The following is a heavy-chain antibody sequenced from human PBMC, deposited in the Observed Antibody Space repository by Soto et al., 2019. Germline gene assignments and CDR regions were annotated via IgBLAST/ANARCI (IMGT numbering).Heavy chain of an antibody. CDR2: ISGPGGTT. CDR3: VPGASNFDY. D-gene: IGHD3-10*01. Sequence: GGSLGLSCVASGFIFSNYAMTWVRQAPGQGLEWVSSISGPGGTTNYADSVKGRFAISRDNSKNTLYLQMNSLRAEDTAVYYCVPGASNFDYWGQGTLVTVSS. CDR1: GFIFSNYA. J-gene: IGHJ4*02. V-gene: IGHV3-23*01.